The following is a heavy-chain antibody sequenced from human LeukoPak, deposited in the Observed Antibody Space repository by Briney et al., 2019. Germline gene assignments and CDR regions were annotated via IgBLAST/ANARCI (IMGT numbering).Heavy chain of an antibody. J-gene: IGHJ5*02. V-gene: IGHV1-24*01. D-gene: IGHD3-10*01. CDR1: GYTITELS. Sequence: ASVKVSCKVSGYTITELSMHWVRQAPGKGLEGMGGFDPEDGETIYAQKFQGRVTMTEDTSTDTAYMELSSLRSEDTAVYYCARSRAMVRGVIGNWFDPWGQGTLVTVSS. CDR2: FDPEDGET. CDR3: ARSRAMVRGVIGNWFDP.